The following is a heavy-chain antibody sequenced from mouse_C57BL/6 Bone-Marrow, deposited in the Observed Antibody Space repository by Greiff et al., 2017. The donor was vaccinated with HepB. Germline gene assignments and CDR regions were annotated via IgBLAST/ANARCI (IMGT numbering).Heavy chain of an antibody. J-gene: IGHJ1*03. V-gene: IGHV1-78*01. CDR3: ARSHSRGYFEV. CDR2: IYPRDGST. CDR1: GYTFTDHT. Sequence: QVQLQQSDAELVTPGASVKISCTVSGYTFTDHTIHWMKQRPEQGLEWLGYIYPRDGSTKYNEKFKGKATLTADKASSTAYMQLNSLTSEDSAVYCGARSHSRGYFEVGGTGTTVTVSA.